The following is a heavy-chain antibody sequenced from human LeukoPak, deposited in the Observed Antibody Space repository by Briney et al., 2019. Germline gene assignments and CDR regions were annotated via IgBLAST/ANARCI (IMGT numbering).Heavy chain of an antibody. CDR3: ARHQPYSSGWYPDY. CDR2: IYYSGST. J-gene: IGHJ4*02. Sequence: SETLSLTCTVSGGSISSGSYYWGWIRQPPGKGLEWIGNIYYSGSTYCNPSLKSRVTISVDTSRNQFSLKLSSVTAADTAVYYCARHQPYSSGWYPDYGGQGTLVTVSS. V-gene: IGHV4-39*01. D-gene: IGHD6-19*01. CDR1: GGSISSGSYY.